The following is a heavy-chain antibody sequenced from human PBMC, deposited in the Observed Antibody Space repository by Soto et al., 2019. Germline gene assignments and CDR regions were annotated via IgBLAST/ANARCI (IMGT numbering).Heavy chain of an antibody. CDR1: GGSINSGGYY. V-gene: IGHV4-31*03. Sequence: QVQLQESGPGLVKPSQTLSLTCTVSGGSINSGGYYWSWIRQHPGKGLEWIGYIYNSGSTYYNPSLKSRVTLSVDASKNQFSLKLSSVTGAETAGYCCARGITMVRGVSQTQYFDYWGQGTPVTVSS. CDR3: ARGITMVRGVSQTQYFDY. J-gene: IGHJ4*02. D-gene: IGHD3-10*01. CDR2: IYNSGST.